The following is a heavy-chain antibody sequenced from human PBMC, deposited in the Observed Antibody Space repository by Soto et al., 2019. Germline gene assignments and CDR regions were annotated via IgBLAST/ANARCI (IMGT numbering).Heavy chain of an antibody. CDR2: IYYSGST. V-gene: IGHV4-31*03. D-gene: IGHD5-18*01. Sequence: SETLSLTCTVSGGSISSGGYYWSWIRQHPGKGLEWIGYIYYSGSTYYNPSLKSRVTISVDTSKNQFSLKLSSVTAADTAVYYCARDGKGRGYSYDLGLWGQGTLVTVSS. J-gene: IGHJ4*02. CDR1: GGSISSGGYY. CDR3: ARDGKGRGYSYDLGL.